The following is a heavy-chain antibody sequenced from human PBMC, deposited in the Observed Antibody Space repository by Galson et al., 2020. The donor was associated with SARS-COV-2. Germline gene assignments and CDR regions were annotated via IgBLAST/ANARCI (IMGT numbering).Heavy chain of an antibody. CDR3: ARQLIVNTPHDSYSGYDLDY. V-gene: IGHV5-51*01. Sequence: KIGESLKISCKVSGYSFTNFWIGWVRQMPGKGLEWMGIIYPGDSETRYSPSFQGQIIISVDKSINTAYLQWISLKASDTAMYYCARQLIVNTPHDSYSGYDLDYWGQGTLVTVSS. CDR1: GYSFTNFW. D-gene: IGHD5-12*01. CDR2: IYPGDSET. J-gene: IGHJ4*02.